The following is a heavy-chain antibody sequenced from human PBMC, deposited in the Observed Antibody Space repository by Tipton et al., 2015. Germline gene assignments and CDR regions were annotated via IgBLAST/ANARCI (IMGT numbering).Heavy chain of an antibody. Sequence: SLRLSCAASGFTFSSYAMNWVRQAPGKGLEWVSHISGSGGSTYKADSVKGRFTISRDNSKNTLYLQMNSLRAEDTAVYYCARDRYYYDSSGIAGYYYGMDVWGQGTTVTVSS. CDR2: ISGSGGST. V-gene: IGHV3-23*01. J-gene: IGHJ6*02. D-gene: IGHD3-22*01. CDR1: GFTFSSYA. CDR3: ARDRYYYDSSGIAGYYYGMDV.